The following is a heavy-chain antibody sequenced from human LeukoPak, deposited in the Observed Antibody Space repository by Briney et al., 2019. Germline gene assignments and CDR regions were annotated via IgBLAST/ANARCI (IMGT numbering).Heavy chain of an antibody. V-gene: IGHV3-30*18. CDR1: GFTFSSYG. CDR2: ISYDGSNK. J-gene: IGHJ4*02. Sequence: GGSLRLSCAASGFTFSSYGMHWVRQAPGKGLEWVAVISYDGSNKYYADSVKGRFTISRDNSKNTLYLQMNSLRAEDTAVYYCAKVASSRFLEWLFRGPFDYWGQGTLVTVSS. CDR3: AKVASSRFLEWLFRGPFDY. D-gene: IGHD3-3*01.